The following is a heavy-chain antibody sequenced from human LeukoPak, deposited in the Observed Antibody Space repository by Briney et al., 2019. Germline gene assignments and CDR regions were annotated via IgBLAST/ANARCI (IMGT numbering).Heavy chain of an antibody. CDR2: IYYSGST. D-gene: IGHD2-21*02. Sequence: PSETLSLTCTVSGGSISSYYWSWIRQPPGKGLEWIGYIYYSGSTNYNPSLKSRVTISVDTSKNQFSLKLSSVTAADTAVYYCARGLVVTAGGAFDYWGQGTLVTVSS. CDR3: ARGLVVTAGGAFDY. V-gene: IGHV4-59*12. J-gene: IGHJ4*02. CDR1: GGSISSYY.